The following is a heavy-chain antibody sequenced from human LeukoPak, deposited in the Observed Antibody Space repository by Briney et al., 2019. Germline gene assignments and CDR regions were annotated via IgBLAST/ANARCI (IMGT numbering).Heavy chain of an antibody. V-gene: IGHV4-59*11. Sequence: PSETLSLTCSVSGVSMSSHYWSWLRQPPEKGLEWIGYIYYSGTTNYNPSLKSRVTMSVDTSKNQFSLKLSSVTAADTALYYCATRPADSTWYGVFDFWSRGTLVTVSS. D-gene: IGHD6-13*01. J-gene: IGHJ4*02. CDR2: IYYSGTT. CDR3: ATRPADSTWYGVFDF. CDR1: GVSMSSHY.